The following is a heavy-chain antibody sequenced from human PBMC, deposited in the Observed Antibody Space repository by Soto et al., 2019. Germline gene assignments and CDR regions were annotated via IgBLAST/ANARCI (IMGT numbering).Heavy chain of an antibody. CDR1: GFSLTSRPVG. V-gene: IGHV2-5*02. CDR2: IYWDDDK. Sequence: QITLKESGPTLVKPTQTLTLTCTFSGFSLTSRPVGVGWVRQPPGKALEWLAFIYWDDDKRYSPSLRSTLTVTKDASKNQVVLTLTNMDPVDTATYYCAHRRNYDGSWNEGVFDYWGQGILVTASS. J-gene: IGHJ4*02. CDR3: AHRRNYDGSWNEGVFDY. D-gene: IGHD3-16*01.